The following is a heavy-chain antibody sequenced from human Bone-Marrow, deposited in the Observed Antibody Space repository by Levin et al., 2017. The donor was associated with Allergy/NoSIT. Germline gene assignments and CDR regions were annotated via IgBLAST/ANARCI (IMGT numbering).Heavy chain of an antibody. J-gene: IGHJ4*02. CDR3: SGLVGTTTLLDY. CDR1: GFSFAEST. D-gene: IGHD1-26*01. V-gene: IGHV3-49*03. Sequence: QTLSLPCAGSGFSFAESTMIWFRQGPGKGLEWVGFMRSTTYGGTTEFAASVKGRFTISRDDSNSIAYLQMKSLKSEDTAVYYCSGLVGTTTLLDYWGRGTLVTVSS. CDR2: MRSTTYGGTT.